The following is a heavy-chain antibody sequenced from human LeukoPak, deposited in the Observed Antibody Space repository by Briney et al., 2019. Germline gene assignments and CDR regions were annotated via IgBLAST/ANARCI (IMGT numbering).Heavy chain of an antibody. J-gene: IGHJ4*02. Sequence: QAGGSLSLSCTASGFPFSDYSMNWVRQAPGKGLEWISYIGISSGNTKYADSVRGRFTISADNAKNSLYLQMNSLRVEDTAVYYCARDHNYAFDNWGQGTLVSVSS. D-gene: IGHD1-1*01. CDR3: ARDHNYAFDN. CDR2: IGISSGNT. V-gene: IGHV3-48*04. CDR1: GFPFSDYS.